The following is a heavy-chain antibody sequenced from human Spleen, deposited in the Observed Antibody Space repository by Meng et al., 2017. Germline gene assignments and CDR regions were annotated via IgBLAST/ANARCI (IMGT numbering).Heavy chain of an antibody. CDR1: GFTLSSSS. J-gene: IGHJ6*02. D-gene: IGHD3-10*01. CDR2: ISSSGSHI. V-gene: IGHV3-21*01. CDR3: ARDFHGSGTYYRYYYGMDV. Sequence: GESLKISCAASGFTLSSSSMNWVRQTPGTGLEWVSVISSSGSHIYYADSVKGRFTISRDTATNSLYLQMNSLRAEDTGIYYCARDFHGSGTYYRYYYGMDVWGQGTTVTVSS.